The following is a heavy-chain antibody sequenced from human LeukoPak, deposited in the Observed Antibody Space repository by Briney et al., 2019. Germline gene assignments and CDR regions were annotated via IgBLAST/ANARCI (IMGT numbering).Heavy chain of an antibody. Sequence: PGGSLRLSCAASGFTFSSYGMSWVRQAPGKGLEWVSAISGSGGSTYYAGSVKGRFTISRDNSKNTLYLQMNSLRAEDTAVYYCAKDLGGAAAGTHWGQGTLVTVSS. D-gene: IGHD6-13*01. CDR2: ISGSGGST. J-gene: IGHJ4*02. CDR3: AKDLGGAAAGTH. V-gene: IGHV3-23*01. CDR1: GFTFSSYG.